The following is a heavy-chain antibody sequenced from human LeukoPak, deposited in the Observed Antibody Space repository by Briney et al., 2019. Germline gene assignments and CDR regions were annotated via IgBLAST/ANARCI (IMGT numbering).Heavy chain of an antibody. Sequence: PGGSLRLSCAASGFTFSIYTMNWVRQAPGKGLVWVSHIKTDGSSTTYADSVKGRFTISRDNAKNTLYLQMNSLRAEDTAVYYCARDRGYTQDYWGQGTLVTVSS. CDR2: IKTDGSST. CDR1: GFTFSIYT. CDR3: ARDRGYTQDY. D-gene: IGHD5-12*01. J-gene: IGHJ4*02. V-gene: IGHV3-74*01.